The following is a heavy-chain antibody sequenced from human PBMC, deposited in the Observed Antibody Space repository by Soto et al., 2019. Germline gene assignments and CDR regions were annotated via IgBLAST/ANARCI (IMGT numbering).Heavy chain of an antibody. CDR3: ASLDQVRGAREAN. CDR1: GFTFSSYA. V-gene: IGHV3-30-3*01. J-gene: IGHJ4*02. D-gene: IGHD3-10*01. CDR2: ISYDGSNK. Sequence: QVQLVESGGGVVQPGRSLRLSCAASGFTFSSYAMHWVRQAPGKGLEWVAVISYDGSNKYYADSVKGRFTISRDNSKNTLYLQMNSLRAEDTAVYYCASLDQVRGAREANWGQGTLVTVSS.